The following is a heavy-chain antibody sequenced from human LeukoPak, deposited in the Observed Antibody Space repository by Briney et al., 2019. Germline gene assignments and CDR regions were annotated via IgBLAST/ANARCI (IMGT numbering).Heavy chain of an antibody. Sequence: GGSLRLSCAASGFTFSTYGMHWVRQAPGEGLEYVSAITSNGGSSYYANSVKGRFTISRDNSKNTPYLQMGSLGAEDTAVYYCARQYCSGGSCHSSDYRGQGTLVSVSS. CDR3: ARQYCSGGSCHSSDY. J-gene: IGHJ4*02. CDR2: ITSNGGSS. V-gene: IGHV3-64*01. D-gene: IGHD2-15*01. CDR1: GFTFSTYG.